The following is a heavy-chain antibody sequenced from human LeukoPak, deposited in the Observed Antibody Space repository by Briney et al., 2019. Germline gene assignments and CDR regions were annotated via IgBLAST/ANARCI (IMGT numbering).Heavy chain of an antibody. CDR1: GGSFSGYY. J-gene: IGHJ4*02. CDR3: AKTLTEGVFDY. Sequence: SETLSLTCAVYGGSFSGYYWSWIRQPPGKGLEWIGEINHSGSTNYNPSLKSRVTISVDTSKNQFSLKLSSVTAADTAVYYCAKTLTEGVFDYWGQGTLVTVSS. CDR2: INHSGST. V-gene: IGHV4-34*01. D-gene: IGHD2-8*01.